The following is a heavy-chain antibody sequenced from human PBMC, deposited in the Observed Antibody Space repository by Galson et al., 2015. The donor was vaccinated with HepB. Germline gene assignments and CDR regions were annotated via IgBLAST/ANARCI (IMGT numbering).Heavy chain of an antibody. D-gene: IGHD4-17*01. V-gene: IGHV6-1*01. CDR2: TYYRSKWYN. J-gene: IGHJ4*02. CDR3: ASQDGHI. Sequence: CAISGDSVSSNSASWNWIRQSPSRGLEWLGRTYYRSKWYNDYAVSVKSRITINPDTSKNQFSLQPKSVTPEDTAVYYCASQDGHIWGQGTLVTVSA. CDR1: GDSVSSNSAS.